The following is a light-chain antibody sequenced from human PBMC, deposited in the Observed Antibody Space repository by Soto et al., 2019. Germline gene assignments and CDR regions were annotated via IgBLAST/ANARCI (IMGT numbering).Light chain of an antibody. CDR1: QTVNNNY. CDR2: GAS. CDR3: QQYGSSPT. V-gene: IGKV3-20*01. J-gene: IGKJ3*01. Sequence: ELVLTQSPGTLSLSPGERATLSCRASQTVNNNYLAWYQQIPGQAPRLLIYGASSRATGIPDRFSGSGSGTDFTLTISRLEPEDFAVYYCQQYGSSPTFGPGTKVDIK.